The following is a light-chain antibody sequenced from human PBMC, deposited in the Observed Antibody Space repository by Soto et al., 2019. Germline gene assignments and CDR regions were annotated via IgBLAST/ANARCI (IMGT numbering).Light chain of an antibody. V-gene: IGKV3-20*01. J-gene: IGKJ1*01. CDR1: QRISSSY. CDR3: QQYGSSRWT. Sequence: EVVVTQSPGTLSLSPGERTTFSCRDGQRISSSYLAWYQQKPGQAPRLLIYAASSRATGIPDRFIGSGSGTDFTLTISRLESEFFAVYYCQQYGSSRWTFGQGTKVEFK. CDR2: AAS.